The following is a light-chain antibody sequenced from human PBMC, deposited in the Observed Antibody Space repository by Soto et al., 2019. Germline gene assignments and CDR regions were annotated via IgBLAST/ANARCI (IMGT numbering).Light chain of an antibody. J-gene: IGLJ2*01. CDR2: NVS. Sequence: QSALTQPASVSGSPGQSITISCTGTDSDVGGYNYVSGYQHHPCNAPKVMIYNVSYRPAGVSNRFSGSKSGNTASLTISGLQAEDEADYYCSSYTTNGVGVFGGETKLTVL. CDR1: DSDVGGYNY. CDR3: SSYTTNGVGV. V-gene: IGLV2-14*03.